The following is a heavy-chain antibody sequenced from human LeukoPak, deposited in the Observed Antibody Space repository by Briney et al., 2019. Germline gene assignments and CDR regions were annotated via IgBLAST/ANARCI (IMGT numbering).Heavy chain of an antibody. J-gene: IGHJ3*02. D-gene: IGHD6-19*01. CDR1: GYTFTGYY. V-gene: IGHV1-2*02. CDR2: INPNTGGT. CDR3: ARDQRYIAVAGYDAFDI. Sequence: ASVMASCKASGYTFTGYYMHWVRQAPGQGLEWMGWINPNTGGTNSAQKFQGRGTMTRDTSISTAYMELSRLRSDDTAVYYCARDQRYIAVAGYDAFDIWGQGTMVTVSS.